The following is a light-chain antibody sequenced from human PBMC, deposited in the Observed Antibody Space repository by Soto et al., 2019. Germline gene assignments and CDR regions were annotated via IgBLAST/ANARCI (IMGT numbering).Light chain of an antibody. V-gene: IGKV1-5*01. J-gene: IGKJ4*01. CDR2: DAS. Sequence: DIHMTQSPSTLSSSVGDRVTITFLASQIVSIRLAWYQQKPGKAPKVLIYDASSLNIGVPSRFSGSGSETDFTLTISSLQPEDFAIYYCQRYNSFSLTFGGGTKVDI. CDR1: QIVSIR. CDR3: QRYNSFSLT.